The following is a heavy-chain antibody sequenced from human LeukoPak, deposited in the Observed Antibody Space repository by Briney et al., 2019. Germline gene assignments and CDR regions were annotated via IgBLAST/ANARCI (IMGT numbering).Heavy chain of an antibody. D-gene: IGHD3-22*01. CDR3: AKSPTFGANYDISGSLYLDAFDI. CDR2: ISGSGGRT. CDR1: GFAVSSNY. V-gene: IGHV3-23*01. Sequence: GGSLRLSCVVSGFAVSSNYMSWVRQASGKGLEWVSGISGSGGRTYYADSVKGRFTISRDNSKNTLYLQMNSLRAEDTAVYYCAKSPTFGANYDISGSLYLDAFDIWGQGTMVTVSS. J-gene: IGHJ3*02.